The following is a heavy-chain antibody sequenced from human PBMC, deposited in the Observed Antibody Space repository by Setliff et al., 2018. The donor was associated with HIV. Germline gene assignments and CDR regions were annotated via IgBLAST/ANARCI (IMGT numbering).Heavy chain of an antibody. CDR3: ARRNYDILTGFYSGLG. CDR1: GGSINRSRYY. V-gene: IGHV4-39*01. CDR2: IYYSWST. D-gene: IGHD3-9*01. Sequence: SETLSLTCTVSGGSINRSRYYWGWIRQPPGKGLEWIGSIYYSWSTYQNPSLKSRVTISVDTSKNQFSLKLSSVTAADTAVYYCARRNYDILTGFYSGLGWGQGTLVTVSS. J-gene: IGHJ4*02.